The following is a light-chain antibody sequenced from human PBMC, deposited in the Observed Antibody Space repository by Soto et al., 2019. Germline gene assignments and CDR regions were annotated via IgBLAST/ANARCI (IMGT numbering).Light chain of an antibody. Sequence: EITMTQFPATLSASPGEGATLSCRAAQDVTTNFAWYQQKRGQAPRLLIYDISTRATGVPARFSGSGSGTELTLSISGLQSEDFAVYFCQQYNSWPFSFGQGTRLE. CDR3: QQYNSWPFS. CDR1: QDVTTN. CDR2: DIS. V-gene: IGKV3-15*01. J-gene: IGKJ5*01.